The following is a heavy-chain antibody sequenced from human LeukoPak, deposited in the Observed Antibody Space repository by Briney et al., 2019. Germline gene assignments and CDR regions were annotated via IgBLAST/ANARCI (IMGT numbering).Heavy chain of an antibody. V-gene: IGHV4-34*01. D-gene: IGHD3-22*01. CDR2: INHSGST. Sequence: SETLSLTCAVYGGSFSGYYWSWIRQPPGKGLEWIGEINHSGSTNYNPSLKSRVTISVDTSKNQFSLKLSSVTAADTAVYYCARSSGYMSYWGQGTLVTVSS. J-gene: IGHJ4*02. CDR3: ARSSGYMSY. CDR1: GGSFSGYY.